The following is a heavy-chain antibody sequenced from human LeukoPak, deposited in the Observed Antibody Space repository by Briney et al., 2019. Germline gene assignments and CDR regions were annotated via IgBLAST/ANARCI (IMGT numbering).Heavy chain of an antibody. D-gene: IGHD6-19*01. V-gene: IGHV4-4*02. J-gene: IGHJ3*02. CDR2: IYHSGST. Sequence: SGTLSLTCAVSGGSISSSNWWSWVRQPPGKGLEWIGEIYHSGSTNYNPSLESRVTISVDKSENQFSLKLSSVTAADTAVYYCARDLIGWYSSGPMVAFDIWGQGTMVTVSS. CDR1: GGSISSSNW. CDR3: ARDLIGWYSSGPMVAFDI.